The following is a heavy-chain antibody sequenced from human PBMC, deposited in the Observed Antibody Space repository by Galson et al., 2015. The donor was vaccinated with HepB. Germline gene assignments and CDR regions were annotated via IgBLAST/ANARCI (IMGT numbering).Heavy chain of an antibody. CDR2: ISYDGSSS. CDR1: GFTFSHYA. J-gene: IGHJ4*02. CDR3: ARDPSLVGRVFDY. Sequence: SLRLSCAPSGFTFSHYAMHWVRQAPGKGLEWVAVISYDGSSSYYADSVMGRFTISRDNSKNTLYLQMSSLRAEDTAVYYCARDPSLVGRVFDYWGQGTLVTVSS. D-gene: IGHD1-26*01. V-gene: IGHV3-30-3*01.